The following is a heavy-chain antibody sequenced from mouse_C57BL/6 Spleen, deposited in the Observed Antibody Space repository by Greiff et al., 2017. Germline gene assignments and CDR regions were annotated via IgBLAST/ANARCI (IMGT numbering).Heavy chain of an antibody. CDR2: IDPENGDT. Sequence: VQLQQSGAELVRPGASVKLSCTASGFNIKDDYMHWVKQRPEQGLEWIGWIDPENGDTEYASKFQGKATITADTSSNTADLQLSSLTSEDTAVYYCRGDTAHYWGQGTTLTVSS. J-gene: IGHJ2*01. CDR1: GFNIKDDY. V-gene: IGHV14-4*01. D-gene: IGHD1-2*01. CDR3: RGDTAHY.